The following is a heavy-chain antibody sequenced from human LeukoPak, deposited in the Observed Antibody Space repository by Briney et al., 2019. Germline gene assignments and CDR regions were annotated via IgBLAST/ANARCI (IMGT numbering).Heavy chain of an antibody. J-gene: IGHJ4*02. CDR2: IYYSGST. Sequence: GSLRLSCAASGFTFSSYSMNWVRQPPGKGLEWIGSIYYSGSTYYNPSLKSRVTISVDTSKNQFSLKLSSVTAADTAVYYCARGVVAAAGRTFDFWGQGTLVTVSS. V-gene: IGHV4-39*07. CDR1: GFTFSSYS. D-gene: IGHD6-13*01. CDR3: ARGVVAAAGRTFDF.